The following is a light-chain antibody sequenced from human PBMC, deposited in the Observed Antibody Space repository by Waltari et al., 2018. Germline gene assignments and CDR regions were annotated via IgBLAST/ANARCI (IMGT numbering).Light chain of an antibody. CDR2: VHSGGTQ. CDR3: QTWGTGVHVV. V-gene: IGLV4-69*01. Sequence: QVVLTQSPSASASRGASVKLTCTLSSGHSNYAIAWHQQQPGKGPGFVMKVHSGGTQFKGDGIPDRFTGSSSGSERYLTISSLQSDDEADYYCQTWGTGVHVVFGGGTKLTVL. J-gene: IGLJ2*01. CDR1: SGHSNYA.